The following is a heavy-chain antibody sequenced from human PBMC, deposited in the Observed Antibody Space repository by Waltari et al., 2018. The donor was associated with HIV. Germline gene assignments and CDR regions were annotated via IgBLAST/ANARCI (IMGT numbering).Heavy chain of an antibody. CDR1: GFSLSNARMG. J-gene: IGHJ6*02. D-gene: IGHD3-3*01. CDR3: ARIVGFLEWPPRNYYYGMDV. V-gene: IGHV2-26*01. CDR2: IFSNDEK. Sequence: QVTLKESGPVLVKPTETLTLTCTVSGFSLSNARMGVSWIRQPPGKALEWLAHIFSNDEKSYSTSLKSRLTISKDTSKSQVVLTMTNMDPVDTATYYCARIVGFLEWPPRNYYYGMDVWGQGTTVTVSS.